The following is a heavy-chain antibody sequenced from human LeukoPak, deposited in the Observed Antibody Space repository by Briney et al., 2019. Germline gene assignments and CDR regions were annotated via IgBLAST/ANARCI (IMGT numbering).Heavy chain of an antibody. CDR2: IWYDGSSK. J-gene: IGHJ6*03. CDR3: ARDISGRVVYYYYMDV. V-gene: IGHV3-33*01. D-gene: IGHD3-10*01. Sequence: GRSLRLSCAASGFTFSSYGMHWVRQAPGKGLEWVAVIWYDGSSKYYADSVKGRFTISRDNSKNTLYLQMNSLRAEDTAVYYCARDISGRVVYYYYMDVWGKGTTVTVSS. CDR1: GFTFSSYG.